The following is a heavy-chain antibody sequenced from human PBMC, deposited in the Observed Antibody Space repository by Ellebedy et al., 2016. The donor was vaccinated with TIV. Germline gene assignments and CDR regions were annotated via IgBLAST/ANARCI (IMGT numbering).Heavy chain of an antibody. Sequence: GESLKISCAASGFTFSSYGMHWVRQAPGKGLEWVSGIDSGGKTFYADSVKGRFTISRDNSKNTVFLQMNSLRPEDTAVYYCAAWLRFGDLVPFDPWGQGTLVTVSS. CDR2: IDSGGKT. CDR3: AAWLRFGDLVPFDP. V-gene: IGHV3-66*01. D-gene: IGHD3-10*01. J-gene: IGHJ5*02. CDR1: GFTFSSYG.